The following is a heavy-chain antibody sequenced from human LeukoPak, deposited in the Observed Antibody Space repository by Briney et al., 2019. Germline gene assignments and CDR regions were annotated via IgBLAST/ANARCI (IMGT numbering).Heavy chain of an antibody. Sequence: PSETLSLTCAVHGYSLTNHYWIWIRQPSGKGLEWIGEILHTGSTNYNPSFKSRVTISVDTSKNQFFLNLTSVTAADTAVYYCARGPGAVHPWGQGILVTVSS. CDR2: ILHTGST. J-gene: IGHJ5*02. D-gene: IGHD6-13*01. CDR1: GYSLTNHY. CDR3: ARGPGAVHP. V-gene: IGHV4-34*12.